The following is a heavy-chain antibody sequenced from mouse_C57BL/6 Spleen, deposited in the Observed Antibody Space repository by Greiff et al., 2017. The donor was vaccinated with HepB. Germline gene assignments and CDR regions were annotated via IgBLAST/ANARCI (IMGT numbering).Heavy chain of an antibody. CDR2: IRNKANGYTT. V-gene: IGHV7-3*01. J-gene: IGHJ4*01. CDR1: GFTFTDYY. Sequence: EVQRVESGGGLVQPGGSLSLSCAASGFTFTDYYMSWVRQPPGKALEWLGFIRNKANGYTTEYSASVKGRFTISRDNSQSSLYLQMNALRAEDSATYYCARSPPYYYAMDYWGQGTSVTVSS. CDR3: ARSPPYYYAMDY.